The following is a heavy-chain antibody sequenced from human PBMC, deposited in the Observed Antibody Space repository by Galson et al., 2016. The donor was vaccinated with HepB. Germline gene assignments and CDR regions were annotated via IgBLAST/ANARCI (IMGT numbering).Heavy chain of an antibody. V-gene: IGHV3-33*01. J-gene: IGHJ4*02. Sequence: SLRLSCAGSGFSFSTYAVHWVRQTPGKGLEWVAVIWSGAIRKYYADSVEGRFTISRDDSENTVYLQINTLRVEDTARYYCASSIAVAGIIDYWGQGTLVTVSS. D-gene: IGHD6-19*01. CDR3: ASSIAVAGIIDY. CDR2: IWSGAIRK. CDR1: GFSFSTYA.